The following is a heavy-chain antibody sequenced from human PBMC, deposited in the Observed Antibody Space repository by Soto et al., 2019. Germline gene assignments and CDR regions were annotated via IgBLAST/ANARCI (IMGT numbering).Heavy chain of an antibody. Sequence: EVQPVESGGGLIQRGGSLRLSCAASGFTLSTYSLNWVRQAPRKGLEWLSYISGSSNTIYYADSVKGRFTISRDNAKNSLYLQMNSLRDEDTAVYFCARGFDLQYGMDVWGQGTTVTVSS. CDR1: GFTLSTYS. CDR3: ARGFDLQYGMDV. V-gene: IGHV3-48*02. D-gene: IGHD3-10*01. J-gene: IGHJ6*02. CDR2: ISGSSNTI.